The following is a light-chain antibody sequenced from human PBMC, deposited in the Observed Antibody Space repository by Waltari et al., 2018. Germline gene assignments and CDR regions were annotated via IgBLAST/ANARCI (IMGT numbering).Light chain of an antibody. Sequence: KRPSEIPERFSGSKSANAATLTITGTQAVDEADYYCQALGTGAWVFGGGTKLTVL. CDR3: QALGTGAWV. V-gene: IGLV3-1*01. J-gene: IGLJ3*02.